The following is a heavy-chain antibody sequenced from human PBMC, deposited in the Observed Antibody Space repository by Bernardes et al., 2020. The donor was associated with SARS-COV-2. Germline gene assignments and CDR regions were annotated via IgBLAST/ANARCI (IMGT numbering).Heavy chain of an antibody. J-gene: IGHJ5*02. Sequence: GGSLRLSCAASGFTFINPSLHWVRQAPGKGLEWVAVISPDGTNKYYADSVKGRFTISRDNSKNTLFLQMDSLRPEDTSVYYCVKGGTYMGPSFWSWGQGTLVTVSS. CDR2: ISPDGTNK. D-gene: IGHD1-26*01. CDR1: GFTFINPS. V-gene: IGHV3-30-3*01. CDR3: VKGGTYMGPSFWS.